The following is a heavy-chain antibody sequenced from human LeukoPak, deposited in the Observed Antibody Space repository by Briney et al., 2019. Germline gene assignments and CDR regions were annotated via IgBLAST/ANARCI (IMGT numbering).Heavy chain of an antibody. D-gene: IGHD3-9*01. V-gene: IGHV4-31*03. CDR3: ARATYDLLTGYYLDS. Sequence: PSETLSLTCSVSGGSITSGRYYWIWIRQYPEKGLEWIGYSYYTGSTHYKPSLKSRAAISLDKSKNQFSLNLTSATAANTAVYYCARATYDLLTGYYLDSWGQGTLVTVSS. CDR1: GGSITSGRYY. CDR2: SYYTGST. J-gene: IGHJ4*02.